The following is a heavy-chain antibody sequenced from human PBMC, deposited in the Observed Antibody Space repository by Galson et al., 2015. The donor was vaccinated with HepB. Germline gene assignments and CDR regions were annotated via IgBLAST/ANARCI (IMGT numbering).Heavy chain of an antibody. CDR3: ARGTVLMVYAINFDY. V-gene: IGHV1-2*02. CDR2: INANGGGT. D-gene: IGHD2-8*01. Sequence: SVKVSCKASGYTFTGYSMHWVRQAPGKGLEWVGGINANGGGTNYAQTVQGRVTITSDTSNTTAYMELSRLRSDDTAVYYCARGTVLMVYAINFDYWGQGTLVTVSS. J-gene: IGHJ4*02. CDR1: GYTFTGYS.